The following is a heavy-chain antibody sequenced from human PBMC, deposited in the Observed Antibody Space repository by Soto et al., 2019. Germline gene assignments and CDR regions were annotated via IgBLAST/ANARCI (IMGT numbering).Heavy chain of an antibody. V-gene: IGHV5-51*01. CDR3: ARLGFEYDTLTAYYNVHHYYGLDV. Sequence: PGESLKISCKGSGYSFTSYWIGWVRQVPGKGLEWMGVIYPGDSDTRYSPSFQGQVTISADKSISTAYLRWSSLKASDTAMYYCARLGFEYDTLTAYYNVHHYYGLDVWGQGTSVTVSS. CDR1: GYSFTSYW. D-gene: IGHD3-9*01. J-gene: IGHJ6*02. CDR2: IYPGDSDT.